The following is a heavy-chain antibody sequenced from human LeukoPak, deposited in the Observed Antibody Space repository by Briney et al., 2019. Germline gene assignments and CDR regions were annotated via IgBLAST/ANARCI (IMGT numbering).Heavy chain of an antibody. J-gene: IGHJ4*02. CDR1: GFTFSSYG. CDR3: ARGSYYDYVWGSYRKAYYFDY. D-gene: IGHD3-16*02. CDR2: IWYDGSNK. V-gene: IGHV3-33*03. Sequence: GGSLRLSCAASGFTFSSYGMHWVRQAPGKGLEWVAVIWYDGSNKYYADSVKGRFTISRDNAKNSLYLQMNSLRAEDTAVYYCARGSYYDYVWGSYRKAYYFDYWGQGTLVTVSS.